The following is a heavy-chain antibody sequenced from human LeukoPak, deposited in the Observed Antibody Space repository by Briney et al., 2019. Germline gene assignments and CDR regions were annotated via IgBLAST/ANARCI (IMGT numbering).Heavy chain of an antibody. J-gene: IGHJ6*03. D-gene: IGHD6-6*01. Sequence: GASVKVSCKASGYTFTSYGISWVRQAPGQGLEWMGWISAYNGNTNYAQKLQGRVTITTDTSTSTAYMELRSLRSDDTAVYYCARDRPSAEYYYYYMDVWGKGTTVTVSS. V-gene: IGHV1-18*01. CDR1: GYTFTSYG. CDR3: ARDRPSAEYYYYYMDV. CDR2: ISAYNGNT.